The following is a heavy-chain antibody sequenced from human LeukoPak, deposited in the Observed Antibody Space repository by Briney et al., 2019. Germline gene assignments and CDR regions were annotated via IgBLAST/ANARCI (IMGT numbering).Heavy chain of an antibody. CDR3: AKDPVVDTAMATYDDY. D-gene: IGHD5-18*01. CDR1: GFTFSSYA. Sequence: GGSLRLSCAASGFTFSSYAMSWVRQAPGKGLEWVSAISGSGGSTYYADSVKGRFTISRDNSKNTLYLQMNSLRAEDTAVYYCAKDPVVDTAMATYDDYWGQGTLVTVSS. J-gene: IGHJ4*02. CDR2: ISGSGGST. V-gene: IGHV3-23*01.